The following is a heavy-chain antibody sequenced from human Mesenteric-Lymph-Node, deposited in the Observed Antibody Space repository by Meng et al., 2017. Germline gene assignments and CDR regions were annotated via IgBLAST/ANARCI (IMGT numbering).Heavy chain of an antibody. V-gene: IGHV4-31*03. CDR2: IYYSGST. J-gene: IGHJ4*02. CDR3: ARGPSRWLQFSFDY. CDR1: GGSISSGGYY. Sequence: QVKESGPGLVNPSQTLSLTCTVSGGSISSGGYYWSWIRQHPGKGLEWIGYIYYSGSTYYNPSLKSRVTISVDTSKNQFSLKLSSVTAADTAVYYCARGPSRWLQFSFDYWGQGTLVTVSS. D-gene: IGHD5-24*01.